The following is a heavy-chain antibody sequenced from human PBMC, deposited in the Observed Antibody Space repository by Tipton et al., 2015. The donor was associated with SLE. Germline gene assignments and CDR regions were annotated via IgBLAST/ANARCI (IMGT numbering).Heavy chain of an antibody. CDR2: IYYSGST. J-gene: IGHJ4*02. Sequence: LRLSCTVSGGSISSGGYCWSWIRQHPGKGLEWIGYIYYSGSTYYNPSLKSRVTISVDTSKNQFSLKVSSVTAADTAVYYCARLGVGCANFCYYFDLWCQGALVTVSS. CDR1: GGSISSGGYC. V-gene: IGHV4-31*02. CDR3: ARLGVGCANFCYYFDL. D-gene: IGHD3-10*01.